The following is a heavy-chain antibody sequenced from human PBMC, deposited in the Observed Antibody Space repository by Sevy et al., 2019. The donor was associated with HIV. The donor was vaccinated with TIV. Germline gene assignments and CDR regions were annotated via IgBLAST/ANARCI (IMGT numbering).Heavy chain of an antibody. V-gene: IGHV3-21*01. Sequence: GGSLRLSCAASGFTFSSYSMNWVRQAPGKGLEWVSSISSSSSYIYYADSVKGRFTISRDNAKNSQYRQMNSLRAEETAGYYCARDSMDLAVAGPWAFDIWGQGTMVTVSS. CDR1: GFTFSSYS. CDR3: ARDSMDLAVAGPWAFDI. J-gene: IGHJ3*02. D-gene: IGHD6-19*01. CDR2: ISSSSSYI.